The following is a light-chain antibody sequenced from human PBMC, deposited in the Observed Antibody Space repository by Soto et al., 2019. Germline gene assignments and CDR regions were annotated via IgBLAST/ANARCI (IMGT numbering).Light chain of an antibody. CDR2: GAS. J-gene: IGKJ2*01. V-gene: IGKV3-20*01. CDR3: QQYGLSPYS. Sequence: EIVLTQSPGTLSLSPGETATLSREPSETVTSKFLAWYQQKPGQAPRLLIYGASNRASGISDRFSGSGSGTYFTLTIFSLEAEDFAVYYCQQYGLSPYSFGQGTKVE. CDR1: ETVTSKF.